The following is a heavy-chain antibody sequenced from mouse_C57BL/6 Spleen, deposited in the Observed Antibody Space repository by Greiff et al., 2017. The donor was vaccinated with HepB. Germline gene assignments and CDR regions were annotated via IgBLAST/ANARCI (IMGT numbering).Heavy chain of an antibody. J-gene: IGHJ1*03. V-gene: IGHV1-53*01. CDR1: GYTFTSYW. CDR2: INPSNGGT. Sequence: QVQLQQPGTELVKPGASVKLSCKASGYTFTSYWMHWVKQRPGQGLEWIGNINPSNGGTNYNEKFKSKATLTVDKSSSTAYMQLSSLTSEDSAVYYCAREVTTVVNWDFDVWGTGTTVTVSS. CDR3: AREVTTVVNWDFDV. D-gene: IGHD1-1*01.